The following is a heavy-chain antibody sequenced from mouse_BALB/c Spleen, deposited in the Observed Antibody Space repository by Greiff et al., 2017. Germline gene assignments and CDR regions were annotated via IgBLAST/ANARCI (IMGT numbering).Heavy chain of an antibody. Sequence: VQLQQSGPELVKPGASVKISCKASGYTFTDYNMHWVKQSHGKSLEWIGYIYPYNGGTAYNQKFKGKATLTADKSSSTAYMELRSLTSEDSAVYYCTTNWDGFAYWGQGTLVTVSA. V-gene: IGHV1S29*02. CDR3: TTNWDGFAY. CDR2: IYPYNGGT. J-gene: IGHJ3*01. D-gene: IGHD4-1*01. CDR1: GYTFTDYN.